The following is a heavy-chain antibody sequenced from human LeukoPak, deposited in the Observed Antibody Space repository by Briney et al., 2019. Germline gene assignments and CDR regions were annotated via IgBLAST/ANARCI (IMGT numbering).Heavy chain of an antibody. CDR3: ARDGGSGSPHLSYSYYGMDV. D-gene: IGHD3-10*01. CDR2: IYSGDTT. J-gene: IGHJ6*02. CDR1: GFTVSITY. Sequence: PGGSLRLSCAASGFTVSITYMTWVRRAPGKGLEWVSFIYSGDTTYYADSVKGRFTISRDSSKNTLYLQMNSLRVEDTAVYYCARDGGSGSPHLSYSYYGMDVWGQGTTVTVSS. V-gene: IGHV3-53*01.